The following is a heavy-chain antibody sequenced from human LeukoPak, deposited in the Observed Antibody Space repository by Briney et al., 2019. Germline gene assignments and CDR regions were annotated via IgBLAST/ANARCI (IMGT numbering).Heavy chain of an antibody. D-gene: IGHD2-2*01. CDR3: AKEPLYCSSTSCPFYYYYMDV. J-gene: IGHJ6*03. CDR2: ISSSGSTI. CDR1: GFTFSSYE. V-gene: IGHV3-48*03. Sequence: GGSLRLSCAASGFTFSSYEMNWVRQAPGKGLEWVSYISSSGSTIYYADSVKGRFTISRDNAKNSLYLQMNSLRAEDTAVYYCAKEPLYCSSTSCPFYYYYMDVWGKGTTVTISS.